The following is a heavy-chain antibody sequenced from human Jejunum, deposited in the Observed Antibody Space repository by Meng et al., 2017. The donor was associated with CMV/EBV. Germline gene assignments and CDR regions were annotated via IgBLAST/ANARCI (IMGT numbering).Heavy chain of an antibody. J-gene: IGHJ4*02. CDR3: AKDRLGSTAVPYFFDY. V-gene: IGHV3-23*01. CDR1: FSFNTYA. D-gene: IGHD2/OR15-2a*01. Sequence: FSFNTYAMNLVRRAPGKGLEWVSGISGSGVNTYYADSVKGRFTISRDNSKNTLYLQMNSLRGEDTAVYYCAKDRLGSTAVPYFFDYWGQGTLVTVSS. CDR2: ISGSGVNT.